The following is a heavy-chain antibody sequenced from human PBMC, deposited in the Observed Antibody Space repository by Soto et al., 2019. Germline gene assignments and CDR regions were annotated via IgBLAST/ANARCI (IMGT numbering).Heavy chain of an antibody. Sequence: SETLSLTCAVSGYSISSGYYWGCIRQPPGKGPEWIGSINHSGITYYNPSPSLKSRVTISVDTSKKHFSLTLSSVTAADTAVYYCARSIAVAGTGWFDPWGQGTLVTVSS. CDR3: ARSIAVAGTGWFDP. CDR2: INHSGIT. J-gene: IGHJ5*02. CDR1: GYSISSGYY. V-gene: IGHV4-38-2*01. D-gene: IGHD6-19*01.